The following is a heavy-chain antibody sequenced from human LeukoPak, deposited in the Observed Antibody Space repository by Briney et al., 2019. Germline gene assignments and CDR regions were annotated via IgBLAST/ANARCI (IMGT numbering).Heavy chain of an antibody. J-gene: IGHJ6*03. D-gene: IGHD3-10*01. V-gene: IGHV4-39*01. CDR2: IYYSGST. CDR1: GGSISSTNYY. Sequence: PSETLSLTCTVSGGSISSTNYYWGWIRQPPGKGLEWIGSIYYSGSTYYNPSPKSRVTISVDTSKNQFSLKLSSVTAADTAVYYCARHPGDYCDYMDVWGKGTTVTVSS. CDR3: ARHPGDYCDYMDV.